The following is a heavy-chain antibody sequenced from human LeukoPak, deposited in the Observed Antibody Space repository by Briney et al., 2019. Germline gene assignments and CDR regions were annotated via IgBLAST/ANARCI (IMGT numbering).Heavy chain of an antibody. J-gene: IGHJ3*02. CDR1: GFTFSSYW. Sequence: GGSLRLSCAASGFTFSSYWMHWVRPAPGKGLVWVSRVNSVGSSTSYADSVKGRFTISRDNARNSLYLQMNSLRAEDTAVYYCARERVTTTAFDIWGQGTMVTVSS. CDR3: ARERVTTTAFDI. V-gene: IGHV3-74*01. D-gene: IGHD5-12*01. CDR2: VNSVGSST.